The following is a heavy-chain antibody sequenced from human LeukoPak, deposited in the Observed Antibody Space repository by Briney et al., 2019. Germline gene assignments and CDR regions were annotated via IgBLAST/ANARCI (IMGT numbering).Heavy chain of an antibody. CDR3: AEDLSGSHDGVFDY. CDR1: GFTFDDYA. D-gene: IGHD2-8*01. V-gene: IGHV3-9*01. CDR2: ISWNSGSI. Sequence: SLRLSCAASGFTFDDYAMHWVRQAPGKGLEWVSGISWNSGSIGYADSVKGRFTISRDNAKNSLYLQMNSLRAEDTALYYCAEDLSGSHDGVFDYWGQGTLVTVSS. J-gene: IGHJ4*02.